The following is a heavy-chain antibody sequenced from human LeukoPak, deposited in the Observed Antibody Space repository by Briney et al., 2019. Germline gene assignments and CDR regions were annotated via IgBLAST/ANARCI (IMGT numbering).Heavy chain of an antibody. Sequence: PGWSLRLSFAAAGFTFSSYAMSGVRQAAWKERDGVAGISGSGGSTYYADSVKGRFTISRDNYKNTLYLQMNSLRAEDTAIYYCAKGLGGIVVVLAADWGQGTLVTVSS. CDR2: ISGSGGST. CDR1: GFTFSSYA. J-gene: IGHJ4*02. CDR3: AKGLGGIVVVLAAD. V-gene: IGHV3-23*01. D-gene: IGHD2-15*01.